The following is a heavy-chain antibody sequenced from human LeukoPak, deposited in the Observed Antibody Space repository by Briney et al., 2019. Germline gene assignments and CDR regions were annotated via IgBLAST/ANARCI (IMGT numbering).Heavy chain of an antibody. CDR2: IRSKAYGGTT. Sequence: GGSLRLSCTASGFTFGDYAMSWVRQAPGKGLEWVGFIRSKAYGGTTEYAASVKGRFTISRDDSKSIAYLQMNSLKTEDTAVYYCTRAAWRRTYYDFWSGYPKGSPFDPWGQGTLVTVSS. CDR3: TRAAWRRTYYDFWSGYPKGSPFDP. D-gene: IGHD3-3*01. J-gene: IGHJ5*02. V-gene: IGHV3-49*04. CDR1: GFTFGDYA.